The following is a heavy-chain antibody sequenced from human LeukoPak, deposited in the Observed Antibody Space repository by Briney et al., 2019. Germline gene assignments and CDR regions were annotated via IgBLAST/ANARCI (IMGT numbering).Heavy chain of an antibody. CDR3: AKALIAAADLYYFDY. J-gene: IGHJ4*02. CDR1: GFTFDVYA. Sequence: GGSLRLSCAASGFTFDVYAMHWVRQAPGKGLEWVSLISGDGGSTYYADSVKGRFTISRDNSKNSLYLQMNSLRTEDTALYYCAKALIAAADLYYFDYWGQGTLVTVSS. CDR2: ISGDGGST. V-gene: IGHV3-43*02. D-gene: IGHD6-13*01.